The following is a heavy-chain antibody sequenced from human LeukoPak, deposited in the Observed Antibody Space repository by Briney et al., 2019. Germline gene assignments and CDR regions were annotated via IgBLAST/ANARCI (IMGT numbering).Heavy chain of an antibody. D-gene: IGHD3-22*01. CDR1: GYTFTGYY. CDR3: ARANYYYDSSGYGIAFDI. V-gene: IGHV1-2*02. Sequence: GASVKVSCKASGYTFTGYYMHWVRQAPGQGLEWMGWINPNSGGTNYAQKFQGRVTMTRDTSISTAYVELSRLRSDDTAVYYCARANYYYDSSGYGIAFDIWGQGTMVTVSS. J-gene: IGHJ3*02. CDR2: INPNSGGT.